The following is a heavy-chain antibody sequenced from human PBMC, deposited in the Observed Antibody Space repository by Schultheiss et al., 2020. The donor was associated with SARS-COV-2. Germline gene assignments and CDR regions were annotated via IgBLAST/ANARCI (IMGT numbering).Heavy chain of an antibody. CDR2: INHSGST. V-gene: IGHV4-34*01. CDR3: GREGVKQFLYYYYYMDV. J-gene: IGHJ6*03. Sequence: SETLSLTCTVSGGSISSYYWSWIRQPPGKGLEWIGEINHSGSTNYNPSLKSRVTISVDTSKNQFSLQLNSVTPEDTAVYYCGREGVKQFLYYYYYMDVWGKGTTVTVSS. D-gene: IGHD6-19*01. CDR1: GGSISSYY.